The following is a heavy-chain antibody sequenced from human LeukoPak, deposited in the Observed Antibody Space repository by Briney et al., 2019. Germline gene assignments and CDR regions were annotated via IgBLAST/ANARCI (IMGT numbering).Heavy chain of an antibody. CDR2: IYYSGST. Sequence: SETLSLTCTVSGGSISSSSYYWGWIRQPPGKGLEWIGSIYYSGSTYYNPSLKSRVTISVDTSKNQFSLKLSSVTAADTAVYYCARGRNYYDSGRSSFDYWGQGILVTVSS. J-gene: IGHJ4*02. CDR3: ARGRNYYDSGRSSFDY. CDR1: GGSISSSSYY. V-gene: IGHV4-39*07. D-gene: IGHD3-10*01.